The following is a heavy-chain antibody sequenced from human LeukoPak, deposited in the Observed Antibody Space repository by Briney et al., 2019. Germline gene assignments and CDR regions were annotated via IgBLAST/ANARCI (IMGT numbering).Heavy chain of an antibody. D-gene: IGHD7-27*01. J-gene: IGHJ4*02. CDR3: ARGPPNWGYDY. CDR2: MSPNSGNT. V-gene: IGHV1-8*01. Sequence: ASVKVSCKASGYTFTSYDINWVRQATGQGLEWMGWMSPNSGNTGYAQKFQGRVTMTRSTSMSTAYMELSSLRSEDTAVYYCARGPPNWGYDYWGQGTLVTVSS. CDR1: GYTFTSYD.